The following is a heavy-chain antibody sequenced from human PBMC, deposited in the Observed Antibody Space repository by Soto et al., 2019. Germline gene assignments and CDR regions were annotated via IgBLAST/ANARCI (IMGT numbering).Heavy chain of an antibody. J-gene: IGHJ4*02. D-gene: IGHD3-22*01. V-gene: IGHV1-69*13. Sequence: GASVKVSCKASGYTFTSYGITWVRQAPGQGLEWMGGIIPIFGTANYAQKFQGRVTITADESTSTAYMELSSLRSEDTAVYYCATEPHYYDSSGYYYVQTVFDYWGQGTLVTVSS. CDR2: IIPIFGTA. CDR1: GYTFTSYG. CDR3: ATEPHYYDSSGYYYVQTVFDY.